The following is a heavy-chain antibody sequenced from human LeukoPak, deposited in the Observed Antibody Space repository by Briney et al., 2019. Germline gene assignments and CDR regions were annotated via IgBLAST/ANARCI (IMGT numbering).Heavy chain of an antibody. CDR1: GFTFSSYS. Sequence: GGSLRLSCAASGFTFSSYSMNWVRQAPGKGLERVSSISSSSSYIYYADSVKGRFTLSRDNAKNSLYLQMISLRAEDTAVYYCARAFSDYSKTVWWFDPWGQGTLVTVSS. V-gene: IGHV3-21*01. J-gene: IGHJ5*02. CDR2: ISSSSSYI. CDR3: ARAFSDYSKTVWWFDP. D-gene: IGHD4-11*01.